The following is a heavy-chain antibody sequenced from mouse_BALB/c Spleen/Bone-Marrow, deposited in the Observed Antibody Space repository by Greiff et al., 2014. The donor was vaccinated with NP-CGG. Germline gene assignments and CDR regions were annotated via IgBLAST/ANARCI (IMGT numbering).Heavy chain of an antibody. CDR3: AGGWLPSYAMDY. CDR2: IDPANGNT. J-gene: IGHJ4*01. CDR1: GFNIKDTY. V-gene: IGHV14-3*02. D-gene: IGHD2-2*01. Sequence: EVQLQQSGAELVKPGASVKLSRTASGFNIKDTYMHWVKQRPEQGLEWIGRIDPANGNTKYDPKFQGKATITADTSSNTAYLQLSSLTSEDTAVYYCAGGWLPSYAMDYWGQGTSVTVSS.